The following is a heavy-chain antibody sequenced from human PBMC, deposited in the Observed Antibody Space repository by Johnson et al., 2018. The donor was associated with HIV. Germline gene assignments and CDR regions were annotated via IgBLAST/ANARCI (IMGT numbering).Heavy chain of an antibody. CDR2: VSYNEDKK. J-gene: IGHJ3*01. V-gene: IGHV3-30*14. D-gene: IGHD3-10*01. Sequence: VQLVESGGGVVQPGRSLRLSCAASGFTFRSYPMHWVRQAPGKGLEWMAIVSYNEDKKYYADSVKGRFTISRDNSKNTLYLQMNSLRAEDTAVYYCAKERSYSDAFDFWGQGTMVTVSS. CDR3: AKERSYSDAFDF. CDR1: GFTFRSYP.